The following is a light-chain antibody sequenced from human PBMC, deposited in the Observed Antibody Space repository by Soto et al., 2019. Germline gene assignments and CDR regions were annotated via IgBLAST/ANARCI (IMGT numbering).Light chain of an antibody. J-gene: IGKJ4*01. Sequence: DIQMTQSPSTLSASVGDRVTITCRASESISWWLAWYQQKPGRAPELLIYDVSTLEAGVPSRFSGSGSGTEFTLTISSLQPDDFATYYCQQYNSYSLTFGGGTKVEIK. CDR3: QQYNSYSLT. CDR2: DVS. CDR1: ESISWW. V-gene: IGKV1-5*01.